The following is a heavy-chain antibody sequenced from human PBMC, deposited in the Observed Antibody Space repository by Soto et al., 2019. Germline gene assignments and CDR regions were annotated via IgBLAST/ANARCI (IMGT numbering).Heavy chain of an antibody. V-gene: IGHV4-34*01. CDR3: ARRAYSYGYYTYYYYYYGMDV. CDR1: GGSFSGYY. J-gene: IGHJ6*02. D-gene: IGHD5-18*01. Sequence: SETLSLTCAVYGGSFSGYYWSWIRQPPGKGLEWIGEINHSGSTNYNPSLKSRVTISVDTSKNQFSLKLSSVTAADTAVYYCARRAYSYGYYTYYYYYYGMDVWGQGTTVTV. CDR2: INHSGST.